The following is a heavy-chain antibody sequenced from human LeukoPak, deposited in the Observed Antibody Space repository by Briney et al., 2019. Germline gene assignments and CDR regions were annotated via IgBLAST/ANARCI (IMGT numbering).Heavy chain of an antibody. Sequence: GASVKVSCKASGYTFTDYYMHWVRQAPGQGFEWMGWINPDSGGTNYAQKLQGRVTMTTDTSTSTAYMELRSLRSDDTAVYYCARGPSGYHNTGGQGTLVTVSS. CDR2: INPDSGGT. J-gene: IGHJ4*02. CDR1: GYTFTDYY. V-gene: IGHV1-2*02. D-gene: IGHD5-12*01. CDR3: ARGPSGYHNT.